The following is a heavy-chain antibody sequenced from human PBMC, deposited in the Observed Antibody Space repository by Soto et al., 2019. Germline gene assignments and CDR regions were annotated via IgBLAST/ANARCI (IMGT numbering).Heavy chain of an antibody. CDR3: ARNIVVVVAATYDWFDP. V-gene: IGHV1-3*01. J-gene: IGHJ5*02. Sequence: QVQLVQSGAEVKKPGASVKVSCKASGYTFTSYAMHWVRQAPGQRLEWMGWINAGNGNTKYSQKFQGRVTITRDTSASTAYMELSSLRSKDTAVYYCARNIVVVVAATYDWFDPWGQGTLVTVSS. CDR1: GYTFTSYA. CDR2: INAGNGNT. D-gene: IGHD2-15*01.